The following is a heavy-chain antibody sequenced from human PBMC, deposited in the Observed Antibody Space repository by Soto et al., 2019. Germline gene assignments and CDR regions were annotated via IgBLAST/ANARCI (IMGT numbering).Heavy chain of an antibody. CDR3: ARDRAKWKDYYYYGMDV. J-gene: IGHJ6*02. Sequence: PSETLSLTCTVSGGSLSSGDDFWTWIRQPPGKGLEWIGYIYYSGSTYYNPSLKSRLTMSVDTSKNQFSLKLSSVTAADTAVYYCARDRAKWKDYYYYGMDVWGQGTTVTVSS. CDR1: GGSLSSGDDF. D-gene: IGHD1-20*01. V-gene: IGHV4-30-4*01. CDR2: IYYSGST.